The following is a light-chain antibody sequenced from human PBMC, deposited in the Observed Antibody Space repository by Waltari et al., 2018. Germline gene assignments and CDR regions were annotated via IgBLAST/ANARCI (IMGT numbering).Light chain of an antibody. CDR1: SSDVGGHNY. CDR2: DVT. J-gene: IGLJ1*01. V-gene: IGLV2-14*03. Sequence: QSALTQPASVSGSPGQSITISCTGTSSDVGGHNYVSWYQQHPGKAPNLIIYDVTDRPSGVSTRFSGSKFGNTASLTISGLQAEDEADYYCSSYTSSGTPYVFGTGTRVTVL. CDR3: SSYTSSGTPYV.